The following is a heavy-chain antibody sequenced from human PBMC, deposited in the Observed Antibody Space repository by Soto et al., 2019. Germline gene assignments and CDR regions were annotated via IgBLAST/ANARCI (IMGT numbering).Heavy chain of an antibody. CDR3: ARGGVSTRTCDY. Sequence: GESLKISCKGSGYNFAGYWIAWVRQMPGKGLELMGIIYPSDSDTRYRPSFQGQVTISADKSISSAYLQWSSLRASDAAMYYCARGGVSTRTCDYWDQGTPVTVSS. V-gene: IGHV5-51*01. CDR1: GYNFAGYW. D-gene: IGHD3-3*01. CDR2: IYPSDSDT. J-gene: IGHJ4*02.